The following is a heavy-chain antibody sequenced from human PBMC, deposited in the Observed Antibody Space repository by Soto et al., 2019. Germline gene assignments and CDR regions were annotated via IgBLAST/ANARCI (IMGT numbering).Heavy chain of an antibody. Sequence: SVKVSCKASGYTFTGYYMHWVRQAPGQGLEWMGWINPNSGGTNYAQKFQGWVTMTRDTSISTAYMELSRLRSDDTAVYYCARGYRIQLRYRPRFFDYWGEGTLVTVSS. D-gene: IGHD5-18*01. J-gene: IGHJ4*02. V-gene: IGHV1-2*04. CDR2: INPNSGGT. CDR1: GYTFTGYY. CDR3: ARGYRIQLRYRPRFFDY.